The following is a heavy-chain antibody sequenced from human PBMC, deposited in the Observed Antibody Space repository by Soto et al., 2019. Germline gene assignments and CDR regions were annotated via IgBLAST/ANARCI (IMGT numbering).Heavy chain of an antibody. D-gene: IGHD1-7*01. CDR1: GDSVSSNSAA. CDR2: TYYRSRWYN. V-gene: IGHV6-1*01. J-gene: IGHJ6*03. Sequence: SQTLSLTCAISGDSVSSNSAAWNWIRQSPSRGLEWLGRTYYRSRWYNDYAVSVKSRITVNPDTSKNQFSLHLNSVTPEDTAVYYCAGTTSLKWYYMECWDKGTTVTVSS. CDR3: AGTTSLKWYYMEC.